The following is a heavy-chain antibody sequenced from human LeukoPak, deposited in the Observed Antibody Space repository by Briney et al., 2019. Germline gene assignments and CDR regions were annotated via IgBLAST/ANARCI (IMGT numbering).Heavy chain of an antibody. CDR1: GGTFSSYT. Sequence: GSSVKVSCKASGGTFSSYTISWVRQAPGQGLEWMGGIIPIFGTANYAQKFQGRVTITADESTSTAYMELSSLRSEDTAVYYCGASGYSYGQPFDYWGQGTLVTVSS. D-gene: IGHD5-18*01. V-gene: IGHV1-69*01. CDR2: IIPIFGTA. J-gene: IGHJ4*02. CDR3: GASGYSYGQPFDY.